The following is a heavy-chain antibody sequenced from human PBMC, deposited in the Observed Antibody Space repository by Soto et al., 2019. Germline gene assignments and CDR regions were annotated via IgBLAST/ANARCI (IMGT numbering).Heavy chain of an antibody. CDR1: GGTFSRYT. CDR3: ARGSTIVRGAPSWFDP. V-gene: IGHV1-69*02. J-gene: IGHJ5*02. D-gene: IGHD3-10*01. CDR2: IIPMAAIA. Sequence: QVQLVQSGAEVKKPGSSVKVSCKASGGTFSRYTINWVRQAPGQGLEWMGRIIPMAAIANYTQKFQGRVTITVDKSSTTAYMELSSLRSDDTSVYYCARGSTIVRGAPSWFDPWGQGTLVTVSS.